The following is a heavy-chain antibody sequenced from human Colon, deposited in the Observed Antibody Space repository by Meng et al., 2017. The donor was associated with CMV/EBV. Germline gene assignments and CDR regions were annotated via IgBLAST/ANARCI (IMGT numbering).Heavy chain of an antibody. D-gene: IGHD2-21*01. V-gene: IGHV4-61*01. CDR1: GGSVSSGSYY. J-gene: IGHJ6*02. CDR2: IYYSGST. Sequence: ETLSLTCTVSGGSVSSGSYYWSWIRQPPGKGLEWIGYIYYSGSTNYNPSLKSRVTISVDTSKNQFSLKLSSVTAADTAVYYCARDYGVVIAPGGYYYGMDVWGQGTTVTVSS. CDR3: ARDYGVVIAPGGYYYGMDV.